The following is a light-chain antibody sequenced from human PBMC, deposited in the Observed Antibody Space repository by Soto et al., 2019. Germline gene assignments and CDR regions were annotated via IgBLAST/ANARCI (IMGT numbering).Light chain of an antibody. CDR1: SSDVGGYNY. V-gene: IGLV2-8*01. CDR2: EVR. Sequence: QSALTQPPSASGSPGQSVTISCTGTSSDVGGYNYVSWYQQHPGKAPNLIIYEVRERPSGVPDRFSGSKSGNTASLTVSGLQAEDEADYYCRSYPGSHMFVFGTGTKLTVL. CDR3: RSYPGSHMFV. J-gene: IGLJ1*01.